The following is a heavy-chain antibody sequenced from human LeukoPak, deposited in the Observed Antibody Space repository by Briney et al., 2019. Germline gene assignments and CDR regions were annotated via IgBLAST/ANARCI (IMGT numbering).Heavy chain of an antibody. D-gene: IGHD6-19*01. J-gene: IGHJ4*02. CDR3: AGSGGSSGWWRGYYFDY. Sequence: PSETLSLTCTVSGGSISSYYWSWIRQPPGKGLEWIGYIYYSGSTNYNPSLKSRVTISVNTSKNQFSLKLSSVTAADTAVYYCAGSGGSSGWWRGYYFDYWGQGTLVTVSS. V-gene: IGHV4-59*08. CDR2: IYYSGST. CDR1: GGSISSYY.